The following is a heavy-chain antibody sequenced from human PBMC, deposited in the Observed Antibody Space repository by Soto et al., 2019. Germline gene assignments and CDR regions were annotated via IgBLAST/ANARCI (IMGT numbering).Heavy chain of an antibody. CDR1: GDSVSSNSAT. CDR2: TYYRSKWYS. CDR3: ARMKPTTVVNEYPFDI. V-gene: IGHV6-1*01. Sequence: SGTLSLTCGISGDSVSSNSATWSWIRQSPSRGLEWLGRTYYRSKWYSDYAVSVKSRINIKPDTSKNQFYLQLTSVTPEDTAVYYCARMKPTTVVNEYPFDIWGQGTMVTVSS. D-gene: IGHD4-4*01. J-gene: IGHJ3*02.